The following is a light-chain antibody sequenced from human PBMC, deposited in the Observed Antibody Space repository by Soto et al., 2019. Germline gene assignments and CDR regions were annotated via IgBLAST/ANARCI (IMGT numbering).Light chain of an antibody. Sequence: QLVLTQPTSLSASPGASARFTCTLRSGINVGTYRMYWYQQRPGSLPRYLLRYKSDSDNQQGSGVPSRFSGSKDASTNAGLLLISGLQAEDEADYYCYSYTTTNTWLFGGGTKVTVL. V-gene: IGLV5-39*01. J-gene: IGLJ3*02. CDR2: YKSDSDN. CDR1: SGINVGTYR. CDR3: YSYTTTNTWL.